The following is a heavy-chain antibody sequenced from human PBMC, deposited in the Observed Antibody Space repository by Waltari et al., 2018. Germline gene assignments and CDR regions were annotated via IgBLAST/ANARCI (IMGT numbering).Heavy chain of an antibody. CDR1: GGSITSNRHY. V-gene: IGHV4-39*02. D-gene: IGHD5-12*01. Sequence: QLQLQESGPGLGKPSETLSLTCNVSGGSITSNRHYWAWIRQPPGQGLGWIAPVSYNGATYSSPSLKSRVTVSRDTSKNHLSLKLGSVTAADTAVYYCATYIGASIGTAAFDVWGQGTMVTVSS. J-gene: IGHJ3*01. CDR3: ATYIGASIGTAAFDV. CDR2: VSYNGAT.